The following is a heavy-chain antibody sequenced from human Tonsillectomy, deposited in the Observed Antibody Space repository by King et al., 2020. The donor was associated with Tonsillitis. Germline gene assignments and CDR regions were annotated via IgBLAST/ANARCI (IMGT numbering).Heavy chain of an antibody. V-gene: IGHV3-33*05. CDR3: ARDRDGYIFDY. J-gene: IGHJ4*02. D-gene: IGHD5-24*01. CDR1: GFTFSSYD. Sequence: HVQLVQSGGGVVQPGRSLRLSCAASGFTFSSYDMYWVRQAPGKGLEWVAVISYDGSNKYYADSVTGRFTISRDNSKNTLYLQMHSLRAEDTAGYYCARDRDGYIFDYWGQGTLVTVSS. CDR2: ISYDGSNK.